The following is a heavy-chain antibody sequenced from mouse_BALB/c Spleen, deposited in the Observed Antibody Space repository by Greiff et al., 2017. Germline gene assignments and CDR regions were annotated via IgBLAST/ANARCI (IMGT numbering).Heavy chain of an antibody. D-gene: IGHD4-1*01. J-gene: IGHJ2*01. CDR2: IWAGGST. V-gene: IGHV2-9*02. CDR3: ARDGNLTGTPFDY. Sequence: VQLKQSGPGLVAPSQSLSITCTVSGFSLTSYGVHWVRQPPGKGLEWLGVIWAGGSTNYNSALMSRLSISKDNSKSQVFLKMNSLQTDDTAMYYCARDGNLTGTPFDYGGQGTTLTVSS. CDR1: GFSLTSYG.